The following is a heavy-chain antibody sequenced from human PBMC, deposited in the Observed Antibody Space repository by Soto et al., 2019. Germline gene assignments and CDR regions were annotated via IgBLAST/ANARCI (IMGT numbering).Heavy chain of an antibody. Sequence: ASVKVSCKASGYTFTGYYMHWVRQAPGQGLEWMGWINPNSGGTNYAQKFQGRVTMTRDTSISTAYTELSRLRSDDTAVYYCAISADIVVVPAAIGGGRYYYYYGMDVWGQGTTVTVSS. D-gene: IGHD2-2*01. CDR2: INPNSGGT. J-gene: IGHJ6*02. CDR3: AISADIVVVPAAIGGGRYYYYYGMDV. V-gene: IGHV1-2*02. CDR1: GYTFTGYY.